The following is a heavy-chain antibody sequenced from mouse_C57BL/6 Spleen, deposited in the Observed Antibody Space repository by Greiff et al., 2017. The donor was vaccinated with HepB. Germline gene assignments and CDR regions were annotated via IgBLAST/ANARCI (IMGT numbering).Heavy chain of an antibody. J-gene: IGHJ2*01. CDR1: GYTFTSYT. V-gene: IGHV1-4*01. Sequence: VQLQQSGAELARPGASVKMSCKASGYTFTSYTMHWVNQRPGQGLEWIGYINPSSGYTKYNQKFKDKATLTADKSSSTAYMQLSSLTSEDSAVYDCARWAPTFHYWGQGTTLTVSS. D-gene: IGHD3-1*01. CDR3: ARWAPTFHY. CDR2: INPSSGYT.